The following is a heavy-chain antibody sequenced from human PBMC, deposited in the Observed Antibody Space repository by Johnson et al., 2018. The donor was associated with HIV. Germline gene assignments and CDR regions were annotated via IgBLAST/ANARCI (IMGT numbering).Heavy chain of an antibody. D-gene: IGHD3-22*01. Sequence: VQLVESGGGVVQTGRSLRLSCASSGFSFSTYGMHWVRQAPGKGLEWVAIIWADGSNKYYADSVKGRFTISSDNSKNTLSQQMNSLRAEATAVYYCASHYDSSGGGAFDIWGQGTMVTVSS. V-gene: IGHV3-30*19. J-gene: IGHJ3*02. CDR3: ASHYDSSGGGAFDI. CDR1: GFSFSTYG. CDR2: IWADGSNK.